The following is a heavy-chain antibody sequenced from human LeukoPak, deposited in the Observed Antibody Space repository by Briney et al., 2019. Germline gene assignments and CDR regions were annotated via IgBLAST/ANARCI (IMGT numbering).Heavy chain of an antibody. V-gene: IGHV4-34*12. Sequence: SDTLSLTCAVYGDSLNYYYWSWIRQSPGRGLEWIGDIFDGKTINYNPSLKSRVTISAATSSQQFSLNLRCVPAADTAVYFCASGAWATRLNSWAQGALVIVSS. D-gene: IGHD5-24*01. CDR2: IFDGKTI. J-gene: IGHJ4*02. CDR3: ASGAWATRLNS. CDR1: GDSLNYYY.